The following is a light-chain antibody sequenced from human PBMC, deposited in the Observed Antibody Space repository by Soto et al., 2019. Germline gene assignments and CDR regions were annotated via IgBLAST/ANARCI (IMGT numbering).Light chain of an antibody. CDR1: SSNIGSNT. CDR2: SNN. V-gene: IGLV1-44*01. J-gene: IGLJ2*01. Sequence: QSVLTQPPSASGTPGQRVTISCSGSSSNIGSNTVNWYQQLPGTAPKLLIYSNNQRPSGVPDRFSGSKSGTSASLAISGLQSEDEPDYYCAAWDDSLNGVVFGGGTKVTV. CDR3: AAWDDSLNGVV.